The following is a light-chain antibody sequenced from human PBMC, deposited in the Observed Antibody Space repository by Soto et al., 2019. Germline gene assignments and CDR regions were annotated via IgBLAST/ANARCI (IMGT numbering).Light chain of an antibody. CDR3: LQYSSHSWT. Sequence: IKMTQSPSTLSASVGDRVTITCRASRSISDWVAWYQRKPGKAPELLIFDASSLKSGVPSRFSGSGSGTEFTLTISRLQPDDVATYYCLQYSSHSWTFGQGTKVDIK. J-gene: IGKJ1*01. CDR2: DAS. CDR1: RSISDW. V-gene: IGKV1-5*01.